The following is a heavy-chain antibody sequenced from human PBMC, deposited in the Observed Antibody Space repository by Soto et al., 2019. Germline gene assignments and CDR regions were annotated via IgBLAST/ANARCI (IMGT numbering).Heavy chain of an antibody. V-gene: IGHV1-69*13. CDR1: GGTFSSYA. Sequence: AASVKVSCKASGGTFSSYAISWVRQAPGQGLEWMGGIIPIFGTANYAQKFQGRVTITADESTSTAYMELSSLRSEDTAVYYCARSVVVVPAAIYGMDVWGQGTTVTVSS. J-gene: IGHJ6*02. CDR2: IIPIFGTA. D-gene: IGHD2-2*02. CDR3: ARSVVVVPAAIYGMDV.